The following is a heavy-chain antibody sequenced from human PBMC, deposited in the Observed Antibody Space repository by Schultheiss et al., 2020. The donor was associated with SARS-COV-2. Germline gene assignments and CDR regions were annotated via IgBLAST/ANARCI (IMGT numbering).Heavy chain of an antibody. D-gene: IGHD6-6*01. CDR3: ARDRGARPHYYYMDV. Sequence: GGSLRLSCAASGFTFSSYAMHWVRQAPGKGLEWVAVISYDGSNKYYADSVKGRFTISRDNSKNTLYLQMNSLRAGDTAVYYCARDRGARPHYYYMDVWGKGTTVTLSS. CDR1: GFTFSSYA. V-gene: IGHV3-30*04. J-gene: IGHJ6*03. CDR2: ISYDGSNK.